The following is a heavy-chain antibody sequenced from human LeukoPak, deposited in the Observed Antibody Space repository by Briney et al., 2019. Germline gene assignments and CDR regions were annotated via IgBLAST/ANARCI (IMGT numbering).Heavy chain of an antibody. CDR2: ISSSGSTI. CDR1: GFTFSSYE. V-gene: IGHV3-48*03. J-gene: IGHJ4*02. D-gene: IGHD5-12*01. CDR3: ARAAGYELFDY. Sequence: GGSLRLSCAASGFTFSSYEMNWVPQAPGKGLEWVSYISSSGSTIYYADSVKGRFTISRDNAKNSLYLQMNSLRAEDTAVYYCARAAGYELFDYWGQGTLVTVSS.